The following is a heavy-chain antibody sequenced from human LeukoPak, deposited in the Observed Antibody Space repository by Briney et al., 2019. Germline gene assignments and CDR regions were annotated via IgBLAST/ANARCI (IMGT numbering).Heavy chain of an antibody. CDR2: INWNGGST. V-gene: IGHV3-20*04. D-gene: IGHD6-13*01. Sequence: GGSLRLSCAASGFTFDDYGMSWVRQAPGKGLEWVPGINWNGGSTGYADSVKGRFTISRDNAKNSLYLQMNSLRAEDTALYYCARAKVGYSSSWGAFDIWGQGTMVTVSS. CDR3: ARAKVGYSSSWGAFDI. CDR1: GFTFDDYG. J-gene: IGHJ3*02.